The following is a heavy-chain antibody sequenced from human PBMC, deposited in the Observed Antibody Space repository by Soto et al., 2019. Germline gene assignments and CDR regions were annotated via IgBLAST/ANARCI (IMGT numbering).Heavy chain of an antibody. CDR3: ERDGQLTY. CDR1: GYSFTSNY. CDR2: INSSGGGT. D-gene: IGHD6-6*01. V-gene: IGHV1-46*01. J-gene: IGHJ4*02. Sequence: ASVKVSCKTSGYSFTSNYIHWVRQAPEQGLEWRGIINSSGGGTSYAQKFRGRVTMTRDTSTSTLYMELSSLRYDDTAVSYCERDGQLTYWGQGTLVTVSS.